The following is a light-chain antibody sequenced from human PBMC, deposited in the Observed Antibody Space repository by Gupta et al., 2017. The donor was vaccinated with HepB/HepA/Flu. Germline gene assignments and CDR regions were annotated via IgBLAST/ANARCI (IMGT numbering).Light chain of an antibody. J-gene: IGKJ1*01. CDR3: QLHSNWPVWT. CDR1: QSISSTY. V-gene: IGKV3-11*01. Sequence: EIVLTQSPATLSLSPGERATLSCRASQSISSTYLAWYQQKPGQTPRLLMYDASNRVTGVPARFSGSGSGTDFALTISRREAEDFAVYYCQLHSNWPVWTFGQGTKVEIK. CDR2: DAS.